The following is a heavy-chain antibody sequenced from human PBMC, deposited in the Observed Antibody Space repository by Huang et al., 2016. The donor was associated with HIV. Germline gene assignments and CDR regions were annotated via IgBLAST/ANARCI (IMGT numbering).Heavy chain of an antibody. J-gene: IGHJ5*02. V-gene: IGHV4-39*01. Sequence: QLQLQESGPGLVKPSETLSLTCTVSGGSISSSSYYWGWIRQPPGKGLEWIGSIYHSGTTYYNPSLKSRVTISVDMSRTQFSLKLGAVTAADTAVYYCAAHGRIVGIPAAPLRFDPWGQGTLVTVSS. CDR2: IYHSGTT. D-gene: IGHD6-13*01. CDR3: AAHGRIVGIPAAPLRFDP. CDR1: GGSISSSSYY.